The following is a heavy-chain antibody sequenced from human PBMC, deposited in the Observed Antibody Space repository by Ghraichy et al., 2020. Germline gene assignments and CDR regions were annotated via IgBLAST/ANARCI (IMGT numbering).Heavy chain of an antibody. CDR3: ANGSGGYCGCGSCSLFYFDF. CDR2: IIPIGGIS. D-gene: IGHD2-15*01. V-gene: IGHV1-69*02. CDR1: GESFSTST. J-gene: IGHJ4*02. Sequence: SVKVSCKASGESFSTSTIYWVRQAPGQRLEWMGRIIPIGGISNYAQKFQDRVTLTAEKSTSTAYMELNNLRSEDTAVYYCANGSGGYCGCGSCSLFYFDFWRQGTLVTVTS.